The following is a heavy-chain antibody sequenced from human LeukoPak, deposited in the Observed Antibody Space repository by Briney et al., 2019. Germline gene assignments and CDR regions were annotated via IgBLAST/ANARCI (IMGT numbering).Heavy chain of an antibody. J-gene: IGHJ4*02. CDR3: VKDLTGTWSFDY. V-gene: IGHV3-64D*06. CDR2: IGPNGAST. D-gene: IGHD3-9*01. CDR1: GFTFSNHF. Sequence: GESLRLSCSTSGFTFSNHFMHWVRQAPGKGLEYVSSIGPNGASTLYADSVKGRFTISRDNSKNALYLQLTSLRLKDTALYYCVKDLTGTWSFDYWGQGTLVTVSS.